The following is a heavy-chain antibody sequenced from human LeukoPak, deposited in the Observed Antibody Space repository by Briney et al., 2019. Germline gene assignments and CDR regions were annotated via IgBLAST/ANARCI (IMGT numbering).Heavy chain of an antibody. CDR3: ARDLYSSAWYGIH. V-gene: IGHV3-53*01. CDR2: LYSDGDT. J-gene: IGHJ4*02. Sequence: GGFLRLSCAASGFTFSDYYMSWFRQAPGGGLHWVSLLYSDGDTYYADSVKGRFTISRDTSKNTLYLQMKSLRVDDTAVYYCARDLYSSAWYGIHWGQGTLVTVSS. D-gene: IGHD6-19*01. CDR1: GFTFSDYY.